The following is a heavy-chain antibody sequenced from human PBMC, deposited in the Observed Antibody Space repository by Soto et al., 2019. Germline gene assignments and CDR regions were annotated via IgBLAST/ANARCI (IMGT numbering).Heavy chain of an antibody. CDR1: GYSFTSYW. CDR2: IYPGDSDT. D-gene: IGHD2-15*01. J-gene: IGHJ6*02. V-gene: IGHV5-51*01. CDR3: ARLVGYCSGGSCYSDGMDV. Sequence: GESLKISCKGSGYSFTSYWIGWVRQIPWKGLEWMGIIYPGDSDTRYSPSFQGQVTISADKSISTAYLQWSSLKASDTAMYYCARLVGYCSGGSCYSDGMDVWGQGTTVTVSS.